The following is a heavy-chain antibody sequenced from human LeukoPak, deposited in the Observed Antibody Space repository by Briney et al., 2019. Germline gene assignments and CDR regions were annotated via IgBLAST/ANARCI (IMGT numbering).Heavy chain of an antibody. CDR3: ARQIGLVGSSWSIFDY. CDR1: GGSISSYY. D-gene: IGHD6-13*01. CDR2: IYYSGST. V-gene: IGHV4-59*08. J-gene: IGHJ4*02. Sequence: SETLSLTCTVSGGSISSYYWSWIRQPPGKRLEWIGYIYYSGSTNYNPSLKSRVTISVDTSKNQFSLKLSSVTAADTAVYYCARQIGLVGSSWSIFDYWGQGTLVTVSS.